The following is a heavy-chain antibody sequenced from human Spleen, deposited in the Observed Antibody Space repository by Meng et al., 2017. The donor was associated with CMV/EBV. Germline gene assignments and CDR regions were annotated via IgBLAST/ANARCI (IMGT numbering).Heavy chain of an antibody. D-gene: IGHD4-11*01. V-gene: IGHV4-61*01. CDR2: IYYSGST. CDR3: AREGTTVTKYYFDY. Sequence: GGSVRSGSYYWSWIRQTPGKGLEWIGYIYYSGSTNYNPSLKSRVTISVDTSKNQFSLKLSSVTAADTAVYYCAREGTTVTKYYFDYWGQGTLVTVSS. J-gene: IGHJ4*02. CDR1: GGSVRSGSYY.